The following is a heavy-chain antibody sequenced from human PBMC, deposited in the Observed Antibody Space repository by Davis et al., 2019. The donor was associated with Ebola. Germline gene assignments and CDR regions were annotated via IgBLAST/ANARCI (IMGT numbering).Heavy chain of an antibody. CDR1: GFTFRNYA. CDR2: TSYDGGKK. Sequence: PGGSLRLSCAASGFTFRNYAMHWVRQAPGKGLEWVAVTSYDGGKKYYAASAKGRFTISRDNTENTLFLQMNSLRNEDTAIYYCARSIDYYGSGSPASIDYWGRGTLVTVSS. J-gene: IGHJ4*02. D-gene: IGHD3-10*01. CDR3: ARSIDYYGSGSPASIDY. V-gene: IGHV3-30-3*01.